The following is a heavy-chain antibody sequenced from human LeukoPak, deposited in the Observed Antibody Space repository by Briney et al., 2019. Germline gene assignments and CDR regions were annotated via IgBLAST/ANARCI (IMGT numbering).Heavy chain of an antibody. CDR3: ARGGGDYNPFDY. V-gene: IGHV3-66*01. J-gene: IGHJ4*02. CDR2: IYGGGTT. D-gene: IGHD4-11*01. Sequence: GGSLRLSCAASGFTVSANYMSWVRQAPGKGLEWVSVIYGGGTTYYADSVKGRFIISRDNSKNTLYLQKNSRRAEDTAVYYCARGGGDYNPFDYWGQGTLVTVSS. CDR1: GFTVSANY.